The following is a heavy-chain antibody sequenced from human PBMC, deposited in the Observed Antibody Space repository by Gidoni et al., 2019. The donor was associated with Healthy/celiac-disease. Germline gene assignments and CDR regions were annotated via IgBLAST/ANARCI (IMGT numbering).Heavy chain of an antibody. Sequence: EVQLLESGGGLVQPGGSLRLSCAASGFTFSSYAMGWGRQAPGKGREWVSAISGSGGSTYYEDSVKGRLTISRDNSKNTLYLQMNSLRAEDTAVYYCAKDDWGGSPVGADYWGQGTLVTVSS. CDR3: AKDDWGGSPVGADY. CDR1: GFTFSSYA. V-gene: IGHV3-23*01. D-gene: IGHD1-26*01. J-gene: IGHJ4*02. CDR2: ISGSGGST.